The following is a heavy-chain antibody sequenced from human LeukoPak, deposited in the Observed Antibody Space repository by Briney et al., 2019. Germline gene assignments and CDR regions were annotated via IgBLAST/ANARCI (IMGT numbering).Heavy chain of an antibody. CDR2: LYTSGST. D-gene: IGHD6-6*01. J-gene: IGHJ5*02. Sequence: SETLSLTCTVSGGSISSGSYYWSWIRQPAGKGLEWIGRLYTSGSTNYNPSLKSRVTISVDTSKTQFSLKLSSVTAADTAVYYCARSYPDSSSSLIRWFDPWGQGTLVTVSS. CDR3: ARSYPDSSSSLIRWFDP. CDR1: GGSISSGSYY. V-gene: IGHV4-61*02.